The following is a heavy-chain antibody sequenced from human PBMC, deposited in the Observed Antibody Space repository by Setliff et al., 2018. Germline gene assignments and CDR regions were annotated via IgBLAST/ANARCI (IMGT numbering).Heavy chain of an antibody. CDR3: ARGRHPPWSGYPYYYMDV. CDR1: GYRLIEVS. CDR2: FDPEDEET. Sequence: ASVKVSCKVSGYRLIEVSMHWVRQAPGKGLEWMGGFDPEDEETIYAQKFQGRVTMTEDTSTDTAYMELSSLRSEDTAVYYCARGRHPPWSGYPYYYMDVWGKGTTVTVSS. J-gene: IGHJ6*03. D-gene: IGHD3-3*01. V-gene: IGHV1-24*01.